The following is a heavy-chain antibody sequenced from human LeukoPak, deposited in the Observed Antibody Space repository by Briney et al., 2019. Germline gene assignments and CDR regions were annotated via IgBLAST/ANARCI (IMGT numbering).Heavy chain of an antibody. V-gene: IGHV1-69*05. Sequence: SVEVSCKASGGTFSKYAISWVRQAPGQGLEWMGGIIPIFGTAKYAQKFQGRVTITTDESTSTAYMELSSLRSEDTAVYYCARDLGGATGRDYWGQGTLVTVPS. CDR3: ARDLGGATGRDY. J-gene: IGHJ4*02. CDR2: IIPIFGTA. D-gene: IGHD1-26*01. CDR1: GGTFSKYA.